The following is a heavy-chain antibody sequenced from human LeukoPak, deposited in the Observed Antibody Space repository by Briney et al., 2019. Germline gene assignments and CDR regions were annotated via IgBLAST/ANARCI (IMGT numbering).Heavy chain of an antibody. V-gene: IGHV4-61*02. CDR3: ARVGRWFGELFQWFDP. Sequence: SETLSLTCTVSGGSIGSGSYYWSWIRQPAGKGLEWIGRIYTSGSTNYNPSLKSRVTISVDTSKNQFSLKLSSVTAADTAVYYCARVGRWFGELFQWFDPWGQGTLVTVSS. D-gene: IGHD3-10*01. CDR1: GGSIGSGSYY. CDR2: IYTSGST. J-gene: IGHJ5*02.